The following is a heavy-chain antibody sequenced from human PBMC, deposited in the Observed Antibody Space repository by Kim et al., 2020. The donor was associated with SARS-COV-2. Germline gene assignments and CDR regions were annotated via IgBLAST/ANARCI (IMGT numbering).Heavy chain of an antibody. J-gene: IGHJ4*02. CDR2: ISNSGHYA. V-gene: IGHV3-11*03. CDR1: GLNFNVEF. D-gene: IGHD1-20*01. CDR3: TNIRYGQVDY. Sequence: GGSLRLSCAASGLNFNVEFMSWVRQAPGKGLEWISYISNSGHYANYADSVQGRLTISRDNAQNSLHLQMNNLRAEDTAIYYCTNIRYGQVDYWGQGTLVTVSS.